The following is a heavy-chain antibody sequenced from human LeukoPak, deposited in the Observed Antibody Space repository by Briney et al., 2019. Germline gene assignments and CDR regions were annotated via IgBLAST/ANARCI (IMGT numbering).Heavy chain of an antibody. D-gene: IGHD3-22*01. CDR1: GFTFTNYW. CDR2: IKQDGSDK. J-gene: IGHJ4*02. CDR3: AKVGATMIVVAD. V-gene: IGHV3-7*03. Sequence: GGSLRLSCAASGFTFTNYWMTWVRQAPGKGLEWVANIKQDGSDKYYVDSVKGRFTISRDNAQNSLYLQMNSLRAEDTAVYYCAKVGATMIVVADWGQGTLVTVSS.